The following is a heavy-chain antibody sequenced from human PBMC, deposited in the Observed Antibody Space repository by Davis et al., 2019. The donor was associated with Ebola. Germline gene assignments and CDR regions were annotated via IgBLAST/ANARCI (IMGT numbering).Heavy chain of an antibody. CDR1: GGSVSSGSYY. CDR2: IYYSGST. V-gene: IGHV4-61*01. CDR3: ARGRNEDHYYGLDV. Sequence: SETLSLTCTVSGGSVSSGSYYWSWIRQPPGKGLEWIGYIYYSGSTNYNPSLKSRVTISVDTSKNQFSLKLSSVTAADTAVYYCARGRNEDHYYGLDVWSQGSTVTVSS. D-gene: IGHD1-1*01. J-gene: IGHJ6*02.